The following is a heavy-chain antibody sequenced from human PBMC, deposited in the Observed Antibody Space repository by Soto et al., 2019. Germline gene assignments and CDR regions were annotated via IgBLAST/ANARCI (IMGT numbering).Heavy chain of an antibody. CDR3: ARGREDCTNGVCSFYGMDV. CDR1: GYTFTSYG. CDR2: ISAYNGNT. J-gene: IGHJ6*04. D-gene: IGHD2-8*01. V-gene: IGHV1-18*01. Sequence: QVQLVQSGAEVKKPGASVKVSCKASGYTFTSYGISWVRQAPGQGLEWMGWISAYNGNTNYAQKFQGRVTMTTDTSTSTAYMKLRSLRSDDTVVYYRARGREDCTNGVCSFYGMDVGGERTTVTVSS.